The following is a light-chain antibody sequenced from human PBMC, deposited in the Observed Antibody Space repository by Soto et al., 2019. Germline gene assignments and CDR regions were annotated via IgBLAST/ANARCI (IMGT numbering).Light chain of an antibody. Sequence: QSALTQPASVSGSPGQSITISCTGSSSDIGGYDYVSWYQQHPGKAPKLIIYDVTNRPSGVSNRFSGSKSGNTASLTISGRQAEDESDYYCSSYTAISTRVIFGGGTKLTVL. CDR2: DVT. CDR3: SSYTAISTRVI. J-gene: IGLJ2*01. V-gene: IGLV2-14*01. CDR1: SSDIGGYDY.